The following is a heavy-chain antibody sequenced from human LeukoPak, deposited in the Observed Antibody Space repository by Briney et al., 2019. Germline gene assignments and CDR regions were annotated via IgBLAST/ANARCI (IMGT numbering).Heavy chain of an antibody. V-gene: IGHV1-24*01. CDR3: ARDQTHIRFGDLNWFDP. CDR1: GYTLTELS. Sequence: ASVKVSCKVSGYTLTELSMHWVRQAPGKGLEWMGGFDPEDGETIYAQKFQGRVTITTDESTSTAYMELSSLRSEDTAVYYCARDQTHIRFGDLNWFDPWGQGTLVTVSS. J-gene: IGHJ5*02. D-gene: IGHD3-10*01. CDR2: FDPEDGET.